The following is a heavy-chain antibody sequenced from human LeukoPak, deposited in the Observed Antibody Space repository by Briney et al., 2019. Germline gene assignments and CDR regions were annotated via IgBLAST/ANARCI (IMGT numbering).Heavy chain of an antibody. J-gene: IGHJ4*02. D-gene: IGHD3-22*01. CDR2: IYTSGST. CDR1: GGFISSGSYY. V-gene: IGHV4-61*02. CDR3: ARVTTGGYYNC. Sequence: SETLSLTCTVSGGFISSGSYYWSWIRQPAGKGLEWSGRIYTSGSTNYNPSLKSRVTISVDTSKNQFSLKLSSVTAADTAVYYCARVTTGGYYNCWGQGTLVTVSS.